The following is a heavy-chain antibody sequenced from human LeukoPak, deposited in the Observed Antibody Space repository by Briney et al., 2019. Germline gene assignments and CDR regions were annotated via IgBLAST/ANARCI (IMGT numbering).Heavy chain of an antibody. D-gene: IGHD6-13*01. J-gene: IGHJ4*02. CDR1: GYTFTSYY. CDR2: INPSGGST. V-gene: IGHV1-46*01. Sequence: ASVKVSCKASGYTFTSYYIHWVRQAPGQGLEWMGIINPSGGSTSYAQRFQGRVTMTRDTSTGTVYMELNSLRSEDTAMYYCARDLDSSSWSICYFDYWGQGTLVTVFS. CDR3: ARDLDSSSWSICYFDY.